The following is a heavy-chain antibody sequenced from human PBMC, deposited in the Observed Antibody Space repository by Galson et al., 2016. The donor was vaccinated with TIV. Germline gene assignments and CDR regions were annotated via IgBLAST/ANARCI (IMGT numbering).Heavy chain of an antibody. J-gene: IGHJ3*02. CDR2: ISDSGAS. CDR3: ARDLGLSAFDI. V-gene: IGHV4-61*08. D-gene: IGHD7-27*01. Sequence: LVKPTQTLTLTCTFSGFSLSTSGVGVGWIRQPPGKGLEWIAYISDSGASNKNPSLESRVTISMDTSKKQTSLKLRSVTAADTAVYYCARDLGLSAFDIWGQGTMVAVSS. CDR1: GFSLSTSGVG.